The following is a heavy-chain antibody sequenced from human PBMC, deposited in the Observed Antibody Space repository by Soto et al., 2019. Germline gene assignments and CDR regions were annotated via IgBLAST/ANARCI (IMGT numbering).Heavy chain of an antibody. D-gene: IGHD3-3*01. CDR1: GFTFDDYA. CDR2: ISWNSGSI. CDR3: AKDMVFWSGYYGY. V-gene: IGHV3-9*01. J-gene: IGHJ4*02. Sequence: GGSLRLSCAASGFTFDDYAMHWVRQAPGKGLEWVSGISWNSGSIGYADSVKGRFTISRDNAKNSLYLQMNSLRAEDTALYYCAKDMVFWSGYYGYWGQGTLVTVSS.